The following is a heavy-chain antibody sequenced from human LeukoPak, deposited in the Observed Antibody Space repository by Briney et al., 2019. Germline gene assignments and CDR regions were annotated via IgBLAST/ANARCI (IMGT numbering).Heavy chain of an antibody. CDR3: ARVRRSRLAELDY. CDR2: IYHSGNT. V-gene: IGHV4-38-2*02. CDR1: GYSISGGYY. J-gene: IGHJ4*02. D-gene: IGHD3-16*01. Sequence: SETLSLTCTVSGYSISGGYYWGWIRQPPGKGLEWIGTIYHSGNTYYNPSLKSRVTISIDTSKNQFSLKLRSVTATDTAVCYCARVRRSRLAELDYWGQGTLVTVSS.